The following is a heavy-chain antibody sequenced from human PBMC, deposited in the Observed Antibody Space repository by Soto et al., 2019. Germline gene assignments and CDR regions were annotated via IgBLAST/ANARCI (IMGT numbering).Heavy chain of an antibody. D-gene: IGHD2-15*01. CDR2: IKQDGSEK. J-gene: IGHJ3*02. V-gene: IGHV3-7*01. CDR1: GFTFSSYW. Sequence: GGSLRLSCAASGFTFSSYWMSWVRQAPGKGLEWVANIKQDGSEKYYVDSVKGRFTISRDNAKNSLYLQMNSLRAEDTAVYYCAREGYWGDIVDDAFDIWGQGTMVTVSS. CDR3: AREGYWGDIVDDAFDI.